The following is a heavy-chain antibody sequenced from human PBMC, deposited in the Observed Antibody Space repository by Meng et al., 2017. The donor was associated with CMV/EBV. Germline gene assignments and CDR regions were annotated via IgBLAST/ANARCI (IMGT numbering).Heavy chain of an antibody. CDR1: GFTFSDYY. CDR3: VRSSGWSLFDY. CDR2: VNSNNDAT. Sequence: QVQLVQSGDEMKKPGASVKVSCTTSGFTFSDYYIHWVRQAPGQGLEWMGWVNSNNDATNYARKFQGRVSMTKDTSISTAHMELSRLMSDDTAVYYCVRSSGWSLFDYWGQGTLVTVSS. V-gene: IGHV1-2*02. D-gene: IGHD6-19*01. J-gene: IGHJ4*02.